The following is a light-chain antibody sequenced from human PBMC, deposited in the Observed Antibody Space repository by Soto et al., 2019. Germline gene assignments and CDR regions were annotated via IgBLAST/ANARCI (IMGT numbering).Light chain of an antibody. V-gene: IGKV1-39*01. Sequence: IQMTQFPSSLSASVGDRVTITCRAGQTVIRYLNWYQQKPGRAPNLLIYAVSNLQSGVPSRFSGSGSGTEFTLTISDLQPEDFATYYCQQSYSTMFTFGTGNKVAI. CDR3: QQSYSTMFT. J-gene: IGKJ3*01. CDR2: AVS. CDR1: QTVIRY.